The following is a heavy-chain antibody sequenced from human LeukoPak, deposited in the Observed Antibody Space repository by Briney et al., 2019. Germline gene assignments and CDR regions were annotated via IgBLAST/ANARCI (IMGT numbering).Heavy chain of an antibody. J-gene: IGHJ6*03. CDR2: ISGSGGST. CDR3: AKGAPEQWLVFGYYYYYMDV. D-gene: IGHD6-19*01. Sequence: GGSLRLSCAASGFTFSSYGMSWVRQAPGKGLEWVSAISGSGGSTYYADSVKGRFTISRDNSKNTLYLQMNSLRAEDTAVYYCAKGAPEQWLVFGYYYYYMDVWGKGTTVTISS. V-gene: IGHV3-23*01. CDR1: GFTFSSYG.